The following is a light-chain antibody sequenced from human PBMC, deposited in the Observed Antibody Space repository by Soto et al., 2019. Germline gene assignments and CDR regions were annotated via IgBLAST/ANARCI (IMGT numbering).Light chain of an antibody. J-gene: IGKJ4*02. Sequence: EIVMPQSPATLSVSPGERATLSCRASQSVSSNLAWYQQKPGQAPRLLIYGASTRATGIPARFSGSGSGTEFALTISSLQSEDFAVYYCQQYNNWPRTFGGGTKVEIK. V-gene: IGKV3-15*01. CDR2: GAS. CDR3: QQYNNWPRT. CDR1: QSVSSN.